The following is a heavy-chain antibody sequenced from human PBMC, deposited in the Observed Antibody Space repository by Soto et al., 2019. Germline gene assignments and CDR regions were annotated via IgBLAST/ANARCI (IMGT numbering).Heavy chain of an antibody. D-gene: IGHD1-1*01. V-gene: IGHV1-18*01. Sequence: QVHLVQSGAEVKKPGASVKVSCKGTGYDFTTYGITLGRQAPGQGLEWMAWISAHNGNTDYAQKLQGRGTVTRETSTRTAYMELRSLRSDDAARYYCARGRYGDYWGQGALGTVSS. CDR3: ARGRYGDY. CDR2: ISAHNGNT. CDR1: GYDFTTYG. J-gene: IGHJ4*02.